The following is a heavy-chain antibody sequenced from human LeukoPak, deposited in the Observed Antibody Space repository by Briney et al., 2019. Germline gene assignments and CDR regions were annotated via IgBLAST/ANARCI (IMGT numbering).Heavy chain of an antibody. CDR2: ISSGSRYI. Sequence: PGGSLRLSCAASGFSFAYYAMHWVRQAPGKGLEWVSSISSGSRYIYYADSVKGRFTISRDNAKDSLYLQMNSLRAEDTAVYYCAKCSGGNCYHSDDHWGQGTLVTVSS. CDR1: GFSFAYYA. CDR3: AKCSGGNCYHSDDH. V-gene: IGHV3-21*01. D-gene: IGHD2-15*01. J-gene: IGHJ5*02.